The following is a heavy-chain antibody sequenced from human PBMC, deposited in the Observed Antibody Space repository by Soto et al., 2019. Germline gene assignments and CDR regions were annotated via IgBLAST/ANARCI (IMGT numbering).Heavy chain of an antibody. V-gene: IGHV3-66*01. CDR2: IYTGGGT. CDR3: ARDGSGH. J-gene: IGHJ4*02. Sequence: EVQLVESGGGLVQPGVSLRLSCAASGLTVSTNPMSWVRQAPGKGLEWVSVIYTGGGTHYADSVQGRFTISRDNSKNTVNLQMNSLRPEDTAVYYCARDGSGHWGQGTLVTVAS. CDR1: GLTVSTNP.